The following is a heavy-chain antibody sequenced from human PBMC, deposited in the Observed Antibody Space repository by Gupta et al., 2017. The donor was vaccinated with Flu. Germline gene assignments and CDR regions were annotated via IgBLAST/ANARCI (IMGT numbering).Heavy chain of an antibody. CDR1: GGSVNVFSYF. Sequence: QLRESGLRLLKPSQTLSLTCSVSGGSVNVFSYFWSWIRQHPEKGLEWIGYVHSSGNTYYNPSLRSRLMMSIDTSKNEFSLEVTSVTAADTAMYYCARRGTYYFDFWGQGALVTVSS. J-gene: IGHJ4*02. CDR2: VHSSGNT. CDR3: ARRGTYYFDF. D-gene: IGHD1-7*01. V-gene: IGHV4-31*03.